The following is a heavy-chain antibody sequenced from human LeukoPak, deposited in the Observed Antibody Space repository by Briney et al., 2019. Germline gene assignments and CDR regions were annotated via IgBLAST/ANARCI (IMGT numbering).Heavy chain of an antibody. V-gene: IGHV4-39*01. Sequence: PSETLSLTCTVSGGSISSSSYYWGWIRQPPGKGLEWIGSIFYSGSTYYNPSLKRRVTISVDTSKNQFSLKLSSVTAADTAVYYCARKSRIAAAVDYWGQGTLVTVSS. CDR3: ARKSRIAAAVDY. D-gene: IGHD6-13*01. CDR2: IFYSGST. J-gene: IGHJ4*02. CDR1: GGSISSSSYY.